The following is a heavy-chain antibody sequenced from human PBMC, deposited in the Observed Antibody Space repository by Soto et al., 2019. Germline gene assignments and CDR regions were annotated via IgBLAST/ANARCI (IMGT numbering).Heavy chain of an antibody. Sequence: QVQLVQSGAEVKKPGSSVKVSCKASGGTFSSYSINWVRQAPGQGLELMGEIIPIFGTANYAQKFQGRVTITADESTSTAYMELGSLRSDDTAVYYCARDGGRHSGGIDYWGQGTLVTVSS. CDR1: GGTFSSYS. D-gene: IGHD1-26*01. CDR3: ARDGGRHSGGIDY. J-gene: IGHJ4*02. V-gene: IGHV1-69*01. CDR2: IIPIFGTA.